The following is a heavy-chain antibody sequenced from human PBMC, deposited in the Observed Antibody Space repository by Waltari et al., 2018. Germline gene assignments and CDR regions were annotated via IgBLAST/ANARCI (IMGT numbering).Heavy chain of an antibody. J-gene: IGHJ6*03. CDR2: IYHNGNT. D-gene: IGHD3-3*01. CDR3: ARGPYYGFCNEPTGGSYYYMDV. Sequence: VQLQESGQGLVKPSETLSLTCQVSGFSISSNYYWGWIRKPPGRGREGLGSIYHNGNTYVNPSLKRRVTMSVDTARNQFSLQLNSVTAADAAVYYCARGPYYGFCNEPTGGSYYYMDVWGKGTTVTISS. V-gene: IGHV4-38-2*02. CDR1: GFSISSNYY.